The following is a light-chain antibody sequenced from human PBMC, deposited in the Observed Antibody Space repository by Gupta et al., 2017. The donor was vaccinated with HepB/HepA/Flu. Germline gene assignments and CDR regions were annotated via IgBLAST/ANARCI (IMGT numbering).Light chain of an antibody. Sequence: DIQMTQSPSSLSASVGDRVTITCRSSESISSYLNWYQQKSGKPPKLLIYAASNLQTGVPSRFRGSGSGTDFTLTISSLQPEDFATYYCQQSFTTPRTFGQGTKVEIK. V-gene: IGKV1-39*01. J-gene: IGKJ1*01. CDR1: ESISSY. CDR2: AAS. CDR3: QQSFTTPRT.